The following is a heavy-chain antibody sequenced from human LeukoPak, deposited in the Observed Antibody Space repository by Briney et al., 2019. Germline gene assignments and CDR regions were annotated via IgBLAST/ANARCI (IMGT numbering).Heavy chain of an antibody. Sequence: GGSLRLSCAASGFTFSSYSMNWVRQAPGKGLEWVSSISSSSSYIYYADSVKGRFTISRDNAKNSLYLQMNSLRAEDTAVYYCARGGSGSYYKPHLDYWGQGTLVTVSS. V-gene: IGHV3-21*01. CDR1: GFTFSSYS. J-gene: IGHJ4*02. CDR2: ISSSSSYI. CDR3: ARGGSGSYYKPHLDY. D-gene: IGHD3-10*01.